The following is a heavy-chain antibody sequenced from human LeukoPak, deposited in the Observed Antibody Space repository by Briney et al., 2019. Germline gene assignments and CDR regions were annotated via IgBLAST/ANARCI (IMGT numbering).Heavy chain of an antibody. CDR2: INWNSGSI. CDR1: GFTFDDYA. V-gene: IGHV3-9*01. D-gene: IGHD3-22*01. CDR3: AKGDSSTPKYYLGY. Sequence: GGSLRLSCAASGFTFDDYAMHWVRQAPGKGLEWVSGINWNSGSIDYAGSVKGRFTISRDNAKNSLYLQMNSLRAEDTALYYCAKGDSSTPKYYLGYWGQGTLVTVSS. J-gene: IGHJ4*02.